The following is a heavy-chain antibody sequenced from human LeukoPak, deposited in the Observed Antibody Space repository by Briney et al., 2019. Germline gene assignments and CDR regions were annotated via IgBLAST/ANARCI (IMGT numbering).Heavy chain of an antibody. Sequence: GASVKVSCKASGYTFTSNALGWVRQAPGQGLEWMGWINTNTGKLTYAQGFTGRFVFSLDTSDNSAYLQISSLQAEDTAVYYCASFFCTSGLCYYLDYWGQGTLVTVSS. V-gene: IGHV7-4-1*02. CDR1: GYTFTSNA. D-gene: IGHD2-8*01. CDR2: INTNTGKL. J-gene: IGHJ4*02. CDR3: ASFFCTSGLCYYLDY.